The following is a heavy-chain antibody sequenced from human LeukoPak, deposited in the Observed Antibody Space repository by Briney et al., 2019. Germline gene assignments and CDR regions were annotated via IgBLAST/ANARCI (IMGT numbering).Heavy chain of an antibody. CDR3: ARVKGSYRPTFDY. J-gene: IGHJ4*02. CDR2: INHSGST. Sequence: SETLSLTCAVYGGSFSGYYWSWIRQPPGKGLEWIGEINHSGSTNYNPSLKSRVTISVDTSKNQFSLKLSSVTAADTAVYYCARVKGSYRPTFDYRGQGTLVTVSS. V-gene: IGHV4-34*01. CDR1: GGSFSGYY. D-gene: IGHD3-16*02.